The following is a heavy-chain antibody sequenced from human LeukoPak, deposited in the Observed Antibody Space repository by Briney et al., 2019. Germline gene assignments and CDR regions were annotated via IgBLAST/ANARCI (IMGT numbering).Heavy chain of an antibody. J-gene: IGHJ5*02. CDR2: IYTSGST. CDR1: GGSISSYY. D-gene: IGHD3-22*01. Sequence: ASETLSLTCTVSGGSISSYYWSWIRQPAGKGLGWIGRIYTSGSTNYNPSLKSRVTMSVDTSKNQFSLKLSSVTAADTAVYYCARDPGSSGYYWGDWFDPWGQGILVTVSS. V-gene: IGHV4-4*07. CDR3: ARDPGSSGYYWGDWFDP.